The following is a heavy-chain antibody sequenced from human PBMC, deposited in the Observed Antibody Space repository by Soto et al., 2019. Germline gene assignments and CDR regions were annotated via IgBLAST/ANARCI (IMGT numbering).Heavy chain of an antibody. CDR1: GFTFSNAW. CDR2: ISYDGSNK. V-gene: IGHV3-30-3*01. CDR3: ARDESPGTTETNWFDP. D-gene: IGHD4-4*01. J-gene: IGHJ5*02. Sequence: GGSLRLSCAASGFTFSNAWMSWVRQAPGKGLEWVAVISYDGSNKYYADSVKGRFTISRDNSKNTLYLQMNSLRAEDTAVYSCARDESPGTTETNWFDPWGQGTLVTVSS.